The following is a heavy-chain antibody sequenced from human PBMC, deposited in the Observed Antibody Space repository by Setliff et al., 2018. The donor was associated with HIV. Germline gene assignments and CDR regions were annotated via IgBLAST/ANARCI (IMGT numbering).Heavy chain of an antibody. J-gene: IGHJ4*02. V-gene: IGHV4-34*01. D-gene: IGHD1-26*01. CDR1: GGSFSGYY. CDR2: INHSGST. Sequence: SETLSLTCAVYGGSFSGYYWSWIRQPPGKGLEWIGEINHSGSTNYNMSLWSRVTISLDASRNQFSLELISVTAADTAVYYCAGGPGTTSIDYWGQGTLVTVSS. CDR3: AGGPGTTSIDY.